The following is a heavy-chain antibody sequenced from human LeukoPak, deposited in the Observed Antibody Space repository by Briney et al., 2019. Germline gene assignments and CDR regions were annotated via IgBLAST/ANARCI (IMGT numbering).Heavy chain of an antibody. CDR3: ARNSCPSGSCYDNRGYFDY. V-gene: IGHV4-61*02. Sequence: PSETLSLTCTVSGGSISSGSYYWSWIRQPAGKGLEWIGRIYTSGSTNYNPSLKSRITISVDTSKNQFSLKLSSVTAADTAVYYCARNSCPSGSCYDNRGYFDYWGQGTLVTVSS. J-gene: IGHJ4*02. CDR2: IYTSGST. D-gene: IGHD2-15*01. CDR1: GGSISSGSYY.